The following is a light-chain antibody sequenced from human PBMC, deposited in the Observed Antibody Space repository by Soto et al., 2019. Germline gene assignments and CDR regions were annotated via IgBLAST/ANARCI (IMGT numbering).Light chain of an antibody. V-gene: IGKV1-39*01. CDR3: QQSYDTLLS. Sequence: DIEMTQSPSSLSASVGDRVTISCRASQNINTFLNWYQQKGGKAPKLLIHGASSLQSGVPLRFSGSGSGTYFSLTISSLQPEDFATYYCQQSYDTLLSFGVWTKVEIK. J-gene: IGKJ4*01. CDR1: QNINTF. CDR2: GAS.